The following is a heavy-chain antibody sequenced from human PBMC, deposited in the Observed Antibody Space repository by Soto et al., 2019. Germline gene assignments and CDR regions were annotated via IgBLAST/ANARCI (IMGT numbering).Heavy chain of an antibody. Sequence: QVQLVQSGAEVKKPGASVKVSCKSSGYTFTSYGISWVRQAPGQGRVWMGWISAYNGNTNYAQKLKGRVTMTTDTTTSTAYMELRSLRSDDTAVYYCARVGAAAGPLYGMDVWGQGTTVTVSS. V-gene: IGHV1-18*04. D-gene: IGHD6-13*01. CDR1: GYTFTSYG. CDR3: ARVGAAAGPLYGMDV. J-gene: IGHJ6*02. CDR2: ISAYNGNT.